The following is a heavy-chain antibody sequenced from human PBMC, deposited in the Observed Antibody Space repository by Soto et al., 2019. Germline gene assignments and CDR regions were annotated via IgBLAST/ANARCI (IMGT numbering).Heavy chain of an antibody. J-gene: IGHJ4*02. CDR2: ISSDGYTT. D-gene: IGHD5-12*01. CDR1: GFTFSYYT. Sequence: VQLVESGGGLVQPGGSLRLSCAASGFTFSYYTMHWVRQAPGKRLEYVAAISSDGYTTYYADSVKGRFTISRDNSKNTLYLQMGSLRGDDMGVYYCARADVVTTIFTKHYFYDYWGQGTLVTVSS. CDR3: ARADVVTTIFTKHYFYDY. V-gene: IGHV3-64*07.